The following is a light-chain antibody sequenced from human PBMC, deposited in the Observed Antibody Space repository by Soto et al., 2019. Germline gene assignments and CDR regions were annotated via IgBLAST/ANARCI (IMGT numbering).Light chain of an antibody. V-gene: IGLV4-69*01. CDR3: QTWGTGIVV. J-gene: IGLJ2*01. Sequence: QPVLTQSPSASASLGASVKLTCTLSSGHSSYAIAWHQQQPEKGPRFLMKLNSDGSHSKGDGIPDRFSGSRSGAELYLTISSLQSEDEADYYCQTWGTGIVVFGGGTQLTVL. CDR1: SGHSSYA. CDR2: LNSDGSH.